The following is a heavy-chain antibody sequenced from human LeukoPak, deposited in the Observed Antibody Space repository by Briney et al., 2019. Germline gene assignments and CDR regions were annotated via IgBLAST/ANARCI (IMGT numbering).Heavy chain of an antibody. D-gene: IGHD5-12*01. CDR1: GYTFSDYG. CDR3: ARDLVATKYYFDY. J-gene: IGHJ4*02. V-gene: IGHV1-18*01. Sequence: ASVKVSCKASGYTFSDYGITWVRQAPGQGVEWMGWIGAYNDNTNYAQEFQGRVTLTTDTSTSTAYMELSSLRSEDTAVYYCARDLVATKYYFDYWGQGTLVTVSS. CDR2: IGAYNDNT.